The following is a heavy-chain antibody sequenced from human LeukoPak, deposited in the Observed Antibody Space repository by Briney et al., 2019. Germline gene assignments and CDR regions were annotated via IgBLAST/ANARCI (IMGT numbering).Heavy chain of an antibody. J-gene: IGHJ5*02. V-gene: IGHV1-8*01. Sequence: ASVKVSCKASGYTFTSYHINWVRQATGQGLEWMGWMNPNSGNTGYAQRFQGRVTMTRNTSISTAYMELSSLRPEDTAVYYCARGGGLQVRLNWFDPWGQGTLVTVSS. CDR2: MNPNSGNT. D-gene: IGHD2-15*01. CDR1: GYTFTSYH. CDR3: ARGGGLQVRLNWFDP.